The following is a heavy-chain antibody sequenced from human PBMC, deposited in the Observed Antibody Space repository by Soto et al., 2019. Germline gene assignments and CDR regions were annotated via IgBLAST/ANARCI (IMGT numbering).Heavy chain of an antibody. D-gene: IGHD2-21*01. CDR3: ASARHIGP. Sequence: GGSLRLSCTASGFTFSNYWMSWVRQAPGKGLEWVANIGQDGSQRNYVDSVKGRFTISRDNAENSLYLQMNSLRAEDTAIYYCASARHIGPWGQGT. J-gene: IGHJ5*02. CDR2: IGQDGSQR. CDR1: GFTFSNYW. V-gene: IGHV3-7*01.